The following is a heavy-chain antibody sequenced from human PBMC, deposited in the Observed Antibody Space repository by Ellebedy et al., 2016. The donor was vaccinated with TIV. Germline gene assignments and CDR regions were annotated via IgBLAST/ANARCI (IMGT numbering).Heavy chain of an antibody. CDR1: GYSFTSYW. CDR3: ARLLGVVVPNYYGMDV. J-gene: IGHJ6*02. Sequence: GESLKISXKGSGYSFTSYWISWVRQMPGKGLEWMGRIDPSDSYTNYSPSFQGQVTISADKSISTAYLQWSSLKASDTAMYYCARLLGVVVPNYYGMDVWGQGTTVTVSS. V-gene: IGHV5-10-1*04. CDR2: IDPSDSYT. D-gene: IGHD2-2*01.